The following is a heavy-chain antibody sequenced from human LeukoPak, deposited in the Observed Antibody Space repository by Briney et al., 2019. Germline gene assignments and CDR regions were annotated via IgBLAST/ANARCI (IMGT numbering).Heavy chain of an antibody. CDR1: GYIFNTYH. Sequence: ASVKVSCKAPGYIFNTYHMHWVRQAPGQGLEKMGIIDRSGDGTTYAQRFQGRATMTRDTATSTVYMELSSLRSEGTAVYYCAAEQWPTGVRDYWGQGTLVTVFS. CDR2: IDRSGDGT. D-gene: IGHD6-19*01. CDR3: AAEQWPTGVRDY. J-gene: IGHJ4*02. V-gene: IGHV1-46*02.